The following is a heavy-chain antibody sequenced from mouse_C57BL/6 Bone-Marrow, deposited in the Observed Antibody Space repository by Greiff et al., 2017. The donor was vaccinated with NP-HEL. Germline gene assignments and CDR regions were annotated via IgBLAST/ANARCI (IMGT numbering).Heavy chain of an antibody. CDR2: IRSKSNNYAT. Sequence: EAGGGLVQPKGSLKLSCAASGFSFNTYAMNWVRQAPGKGLEWVARIRSKSNNYATYYADSVKDRFTISRDDSESMLYLQMNNLKTEDTAMYYCVRDYYGSSPWYFDVWGTGTTVTVSS. V-gene: IGHV10-1*01. D-gene: IGHD1-1*01. J-gene: IGHJ1*03. CDR3: VRDYYGSSPWYFDV. CDR1: GFSFNTYA.